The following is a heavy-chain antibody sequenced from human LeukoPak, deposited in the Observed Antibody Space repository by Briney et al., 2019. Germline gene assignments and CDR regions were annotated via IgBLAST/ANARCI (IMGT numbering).Heavy chain of an antibody. CDR2: VSNGGSST. D-gene: IGHD3-3*01. CDR1: GVTFSSYA. CDR3: AKESSYYDFWSGYYSDY. Sequence: GGSLRLSCAASGVTFSSYAMSWVRQAPGKGLEWVSAVSNGGSSTYCADSVKGRFTISRDNSKNTLYLQMNSLRPEDTAVYYCAKESSYYDFWSGYYSDYWGQGTLVTVSS. V-gene: IGHV3-23*01. J-gene: IGHJ4*02.